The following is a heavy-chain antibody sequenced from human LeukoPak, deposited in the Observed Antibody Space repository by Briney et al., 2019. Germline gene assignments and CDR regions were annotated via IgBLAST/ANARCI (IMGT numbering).Heavy chain of an antibody. V-gene: IGHV3-23*01. CDR2: ISGSGGST. Sequence: GGSLRLSCAASGLPFTNAWMSWVRQAPGKGLEWVSAISGSGGSTYYADSVKGRFTISRDNSKNTLYLQMNSLRAEDTAVYYRAKDHNHPKFVVVVPAAMYYWGQGTLVTVSS. CDR3: AKDHNHPKFVVVVPAAMYY. D-gene: IGHD2-2*01. CDR1: GLPFTNAW. J-gene: IGHJ4*02.